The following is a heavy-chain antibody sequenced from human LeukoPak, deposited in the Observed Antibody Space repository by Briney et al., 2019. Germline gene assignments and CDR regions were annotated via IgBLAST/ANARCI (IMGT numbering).Heavy chain of an antibody. V-gene: IGHV3-30*03. CDR1: GFTFSSYG. D-gene: IGHD1-26*01. CDR2: ISYDGSNK. J-gene: IGHJ4*02. CDR3: SSGSYSFDY. Sequence: GGSLRLSCAASGFTFSSYGMHWVRQAPGKGLEWVAVISYDGSNKYYADSVKGRFTISRDNSKNTLYLQMNSLRAEDTAVYYCSSGSYSFDYWGQGTLVTVSS.